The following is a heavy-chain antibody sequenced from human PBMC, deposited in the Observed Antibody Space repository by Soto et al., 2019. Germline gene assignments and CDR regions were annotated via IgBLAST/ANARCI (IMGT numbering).Heavy chain of an antibody. CDR3: SRGDSRRFGELLYSDYGMDV. D-gene: IGHD3-10*01. J-gene: IGHJ6*02. CDR1: GFTFSSYS. Sequence: GGSLRLSCAAPGFTFSSYSMNWVRQAPGKGLEWVSYISSSSSTIYYADTVKGRFTISRDNAKISLYLQMNSLRDEDTALYYCSRGDSRRFGELLYSDYGMDVWGQGTTDTVSS. V-gene: IGHV3-48*02. CDR2: ISSSSSTI.